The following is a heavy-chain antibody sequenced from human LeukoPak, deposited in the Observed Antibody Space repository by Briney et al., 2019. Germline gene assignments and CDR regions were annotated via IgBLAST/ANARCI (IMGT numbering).Heavy chain of an antibody. J-gene: IGHJ3*02. Sequence: SETLSLTCTVSGGSISSSSYYWGWIRQPPGKGLEWIGSIYYSGSTYYNPSLKSRVTISVDTSKNQFSLKLSSFTAADTAVYYCARVLRGYCSSTSCYAFDIWGQGTMVTVSS. CDR1: GGSISSSSYY. D-gene: IGHD2-2*01. V-gene: IGHV4-39*07. CDR2: IYYSGST. CDR3: ARVLRGYCSSTSCYAFDI.